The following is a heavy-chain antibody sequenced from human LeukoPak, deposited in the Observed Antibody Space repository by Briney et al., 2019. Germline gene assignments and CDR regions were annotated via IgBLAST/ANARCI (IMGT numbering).Heavy chain of an antibody. Sequence: GGSLRLSCAASGFTFSSYAMSWVRQAPGKGLEWDSAISGSGGSTYYADSVKGRFTISRDNSKNTLYLQMNSLRAEDTAVYYCAKARIAVTSFDYWGQGTLVTVSS. D-gene: IGHD6-19*01. CDR2: ISGSGGST. CDR3: AKARIAVTSFDY. J-gene: IGHJ4*02. V-gene: IGHV3-23*01. CDR1: GFTFSSYA.